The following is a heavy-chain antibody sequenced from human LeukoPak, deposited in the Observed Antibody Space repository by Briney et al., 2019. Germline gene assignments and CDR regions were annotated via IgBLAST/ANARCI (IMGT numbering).Heavy chain of an antibody. V-gene: IGHV3-72*01. D-gene: IGHD5-18*01. CDR2: SRNKANGHTT. J-gene: IGHJ3*02. CDR1: GFIFSDYY. CDR3: ARVAMVADVFDI. Sequence: GGSLRLSCAASGFIFSDYYMDWVRQAQGKGLEWVGRSRNKANGHTTEYTASVKGRFTISRDDSKNSLYLQMSSLTTEDTAVYYCARVAMVADVFDIWGQGTMVTVSS.